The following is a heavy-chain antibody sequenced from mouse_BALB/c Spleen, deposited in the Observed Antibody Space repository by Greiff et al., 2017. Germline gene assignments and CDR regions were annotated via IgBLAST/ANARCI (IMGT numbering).Heavy chain of an antibody. J-gene: IGHJ2*01. CDR3: ARNPYYGSSYYYFDY. CDR1: GYSFTSYW. D-gene: IGHD1-1*01. V-gene: IGHV1S126*01. CDR2: IDPSDSET. Sequence: VQGVESGPQLVRPGASVKISCKASGYSFTSYWMHWVKQRPGQGLEWIGMIDPSDSETRLNQKFKDKATLTVDKSSSTAYMQLSSPTSEDSAVYYCARNPYYGSSYYYFDYWGQGTTLTVSS.